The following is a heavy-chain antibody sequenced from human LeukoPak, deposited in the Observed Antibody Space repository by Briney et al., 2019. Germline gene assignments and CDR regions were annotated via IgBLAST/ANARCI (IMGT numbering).Heavy chain of an antibody. CDR2: ISSSSLTI. Sequence: KPGGSLRLSCAVSGFTFSDYYMNWIRQAPGKGLEWVSYISSSSLTIYYADSVKGRFTISRDNAKDSLYLQMNSLRAEDTAVYYCARGRGAGGERSWFHPWGQGTLVTVSS. V-gene: IGHV3-11*01. CDR3: ARGRGAGGERSWFHP. CDR1: GFTFSDYY. J-gene: IGHJ5*02. D-gene: IGHD1-1*01.